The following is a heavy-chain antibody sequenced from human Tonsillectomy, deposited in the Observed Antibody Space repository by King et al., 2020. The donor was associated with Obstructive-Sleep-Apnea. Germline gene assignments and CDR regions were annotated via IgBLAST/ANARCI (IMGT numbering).Heavy chain of an antibody. Sequence: QLVQSVAEVKRPGASVKVSCKASGYTFTGYFMHCVRQAPGQGLGWMGWMNPNSVGPNYAEKVQGRVTMTRDTCFSTAYMELSGLRSEDTAVYYCARDVPTSDRAEDYWGQGTLVTVSS. CDR3: ARDVPTSDRAEDY. V-gene: IGHV1-2*02. CDR2: MNPNSVGP. CDR1: GYTFTGYF. J-gene: IGHJ4*02.